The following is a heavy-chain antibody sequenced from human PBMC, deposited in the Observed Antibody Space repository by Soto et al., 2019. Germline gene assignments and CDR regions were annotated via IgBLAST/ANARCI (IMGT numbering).Heavy chain of an antibody. CDR1: GGSISSGGYY. D-gene: IGHD3-3*01. J-gene: IGHJ6*02. CDR2: IYYSGST. CDR3: AREEAGDFWSGYPSGMDV. V-gene: IGHV4-31*03. Sequence: PSETLSLTCTVSGGSISSGGYYWSWIRQHPGKGLEWIGYIYYSGSTYYNPSLKSRVTISVDTSKNQFSLKLSSVTAADTAVYYCAREEAGDFWSGYPSGMDVWGQGTTVTVSS.